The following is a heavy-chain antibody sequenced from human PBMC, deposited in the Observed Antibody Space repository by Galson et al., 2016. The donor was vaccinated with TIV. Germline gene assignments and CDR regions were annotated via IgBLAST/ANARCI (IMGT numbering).Heavy chain of an antibody. V-gene: IGHV5-51*01. J-gene: IGHJ6*02. CDR2: IDPDDSET. D-gene: IGHD3-3*01. Sequence: QSGAEVKKPGEALKISCKGSGYPFSSWWTAWVRQMPGKGLEWMGKIDPDDSETRYSPSFQGQVTISVDKSTRTAFLQWRSLKASDTGMYYCARQAGRGYGLDVWGLGTTVIVS. CDR3: ARQAGRGYGLDV. CDR1: GYPFSSWW.